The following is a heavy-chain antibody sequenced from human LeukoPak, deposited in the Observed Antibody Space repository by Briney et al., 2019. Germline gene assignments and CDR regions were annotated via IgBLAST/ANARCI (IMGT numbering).Heavy chain of an antibody. CDR3: ALYYYDSSGYHHFDY. Sequence: PSETLSLTCAVSGGSISSSNWWSWVRQPPGKGLEWIGEIYRSGSTNYNPSLKSRVTISVDKSKNQFSLKLSSVTAADTAVYYCALYYYDSSGYHHFDYWGQGTLVTVSS. J-gene: IGHJ4*02. CDR1: GGSISSSNW. V-gene: IGHV4-4*02. CDR2: IYRSGST. D-gene: IGHD3-22*01.